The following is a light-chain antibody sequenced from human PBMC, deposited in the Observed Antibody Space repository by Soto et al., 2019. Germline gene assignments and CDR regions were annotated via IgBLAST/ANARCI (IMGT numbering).Light chain of an antibody. V-gene: IGKV3-15*01. CDR3: QQYNNWLET. CDR1: QSVSSN. CDR2: GAS. J-gene: IGKJ1*01. Sequence: EIVMTSSPATLFVPPGERATLSCRASQSVSSNLAWYQQKPGQAPRLLIYGASTRATGIPARFSGSGSGTEFTLTISSLQSEDFAVYYCQQYNNWLETFGQGTKVDIK.